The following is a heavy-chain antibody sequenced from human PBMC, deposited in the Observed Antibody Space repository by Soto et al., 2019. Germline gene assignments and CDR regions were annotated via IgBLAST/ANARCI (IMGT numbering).Heavy chain of an antibody. CDR1: GDSVSSNSAA. D-gene: IGHD2-8*01. Sequence: KQSQTLSLTCAISGDSVSSNSAAWNWIRQSPSRGLEWLGRTYYRSKWYNDYAVSVKSRITINPDTSKNQFSLQLNSVTPEDTAVYYCARSGYCTNGVCYDYYYYMDVWGKGTTVTVSS. CDR2: TYYRSKWYN. V-gene: IGHV6-1*01. J-gene: IGHJ6*03. CDR3: ARSGYCTNGVCYDYYYYMDV.